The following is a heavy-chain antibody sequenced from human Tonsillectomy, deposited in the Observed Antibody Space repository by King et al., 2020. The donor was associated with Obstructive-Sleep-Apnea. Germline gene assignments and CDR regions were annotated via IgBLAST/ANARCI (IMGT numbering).Heavy chain of an antibody. J-gene: IGHJ4*02. CDR1: GFTFSTYG. V-gene: IGHV3-23*04. Sequence: EVQLVESGGGLVQPGGSLRLSCAASGFTFSTYGMNWVRQAPGKGLEWVSGISGSGDTSFYVDSVKGRFTISRDNSKNTRYLHMNRLRAEDTAVYYCAAGNPLDYWGQGTLVTVSS. CDR3: AAGNPLDY. D-gene: IGHD6-13*01. CDR2: ISGSGDTS.